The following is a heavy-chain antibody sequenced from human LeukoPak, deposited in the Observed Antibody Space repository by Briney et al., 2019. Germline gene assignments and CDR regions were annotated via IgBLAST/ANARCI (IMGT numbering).Heavy chain of an antibody. CDR3: ARGRREYYYDSSGSSYNYYYYGMDV. Sequence: SETLSLTCAVYGGSFSGHYWSWIRQPPGKGLEWIGEINHSGSTNYNTSLKSRVTISVDTSKDQFSLKLSSVTAADTAVYYCARGRREYYYDSSGSSYNYYYYGMDVWGQGTTVTVSS. J-gene: IGHJ6*02. CDR1: GGSFSGHY. V-gene: IGHV4-34*01. D-gene: IGHD3-22*01. CDR2: INHSGST.